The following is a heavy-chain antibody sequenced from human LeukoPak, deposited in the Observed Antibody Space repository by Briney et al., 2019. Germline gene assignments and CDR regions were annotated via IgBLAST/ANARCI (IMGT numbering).Heavy chain of an antibody. CDR1: RTSISIYS. CDR3: AKSNRYCDTASCYEAFDI. V-gene: IGHV4-59*03. Sequence: PSEPLSLTCTVSRTSISIYSWSWIRQPPGQGPEWLGYIYYSGSPNYNPSLKNRVTMSIDTSRNQFSLKVNSVTAADTAVYYCAKSNRYCDTASCYEAFDIWGQGTMVTVSS. J-gene: IGHJ3*02. CDR2: IYYSGSP. D-gene: IGHD2-2*01.